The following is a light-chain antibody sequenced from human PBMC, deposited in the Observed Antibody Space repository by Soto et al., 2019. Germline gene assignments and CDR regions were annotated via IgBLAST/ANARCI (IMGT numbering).Light chain of an antibody. CDR1: NRALKSGHY. CDR3: LLSYSGALYV. J-gene: IGLJ1*01. V-gene: IGLV7-46*02. CDR2: DTS. Sequence: QAVVGQDASMTLSRGWTVTLTCGSSNRALKSGHYPYWFQQKPGQAPRTLIYDTSNKHSWTPARFSGSLLGGKAALTLLGAQPEDEAEYYCLLSYSGALYVFGNGTKVTVL.